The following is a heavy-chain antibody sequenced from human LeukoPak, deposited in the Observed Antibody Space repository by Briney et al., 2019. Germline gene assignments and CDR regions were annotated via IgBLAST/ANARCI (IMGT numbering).Heavy chain of an antibody. CDR1: GGSICSPSYY. CDR2: IYYSGST. D-gene: IGHD3-22*01. J-gene: IGHJ5*02. CDR3: ARTSYYYDSSGYPLNWFDP. Sequence: SETLSLTCTVSGGSICSPSYYWGWIRQPPGKGLEWIGSIYYSGSTYYNPSLKSRVTISVHTSKNQFSLKLSSVTAADTAVYYCARTSYYYDSSGYPLNWFDPWGQGTLVTVSS. V-gene: IGHV4-39*01.